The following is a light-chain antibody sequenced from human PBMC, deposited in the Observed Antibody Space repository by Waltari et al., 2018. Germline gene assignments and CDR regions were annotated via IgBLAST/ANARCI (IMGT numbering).Light chain of an antibody. CDR1: GSDIGAFNY. CDR2: GVS. J-gene: IGLJ3*02. V-gene: IGLV2-14*03. Sequence: QSALTQPASVSGSPRQSITISCTGTGSDIGAFNYVSWYQQHSGKAPRLIIFGVSDRPSGISSRFSGSKSSNTASLTISGLQAEDEADYYCTSFTRAKTWVFGGGTKVTVL. CDR3: TSFTRAKTWV.